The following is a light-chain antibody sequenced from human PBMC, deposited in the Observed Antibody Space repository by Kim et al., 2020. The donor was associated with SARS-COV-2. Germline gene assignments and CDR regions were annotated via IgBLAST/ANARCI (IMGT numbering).Light chain of an antibody. CDR1: ISSIGSNV. CDR3: AAWDDSLKGSV. Sequence: GQRVTIPCSVSISSIGSNVLNWYQELPGTAPKLLIYGNDYRHSGVPDRFSGSKSGTSASLAISGLQSEDEADYYCAAWDDSLKGSVFGGGTQLTVL. V-gene: IGLV1-44*01. CDR2: GND. J-gene: IGLJ3*02.